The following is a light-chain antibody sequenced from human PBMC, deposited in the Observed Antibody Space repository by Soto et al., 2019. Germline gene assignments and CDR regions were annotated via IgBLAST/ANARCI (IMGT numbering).Light chain of an antibody. CDR3: SSYTSISTYV. J-gene: IGLJ1*01. CDR1: SSDVGGYNF. CDR2: DVT. Sequence: QSVLTQPASVSGSPGQSITICCTGTSSDVGGYNFVSWYQQHPDKAPKLMIYDVTNRPSGVSNRFSGSKSGNTASLTISGLQAEDEADYYCSSYTSISTYVFGNGTKVTVL. V-gene: IGLV2-14*01.